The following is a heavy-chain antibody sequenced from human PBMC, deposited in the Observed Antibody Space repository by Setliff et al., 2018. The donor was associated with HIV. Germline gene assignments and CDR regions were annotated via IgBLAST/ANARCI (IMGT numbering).Heavy chain of an antibody. Sequence: SETLSLTCTVSGVSIDKNYWSWVRRPPGKGLEWIGRVYMSGKTNYSPSLKSRVTISVDTSKKQFSLGLSSVTAADTAVYYCAGQYGDYALGSWGQGTLVTVSS. CDR1: GVSIDKNY. CDR3: AGQYGDYALGS. CDR2: VYMSGKT. J-gene: IGHJ5*01. V-gene: IGHV4-4*07. D-gene: IGHD4-17*01.